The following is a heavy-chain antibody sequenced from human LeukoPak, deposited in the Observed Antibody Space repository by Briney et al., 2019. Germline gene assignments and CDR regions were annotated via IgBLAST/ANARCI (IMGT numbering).Heavy chain of an antibody. D-gene: IGHD6-19*01. CDR1: AYIFTSYD. J-gene: IGHJ4*02. V-gene: IGHV1-8*01. CDR2: MNPNSGNT. Sequence: ASVNVSCKASAYIFTSYDINWVRQATGQGLEWMGWMNPNSGNTGFAQKFQGRVTLTRNTSISTAYMELSSLRSEDTAVYYCARKAVSGSGWYPFDFWGQGSLVTVSS. CDR3: ARKAVSGSGWYPFDF.